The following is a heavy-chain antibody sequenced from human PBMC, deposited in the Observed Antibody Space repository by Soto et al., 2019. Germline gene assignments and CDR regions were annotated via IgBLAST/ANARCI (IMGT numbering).Heavy chain of an antibody. Sequence: ASVKVSCKASGYTFTSYGISWVRQAPGQGLEWMGWINAYNGNTNYAQKLQGRFTMTTDTSTSTAYMELRSLRSDDTAVYYCARVRDIWGSYRPIDAFDIWGQGTMVTVSS. CDR3: ARVRDIWGSYRPIDAFDI. CDR1: GYTFTSYG. D-gene: IGHD3-16*02. J-gene: IGHJ3*02. V-gene: IGHV1-18*01. CDR2: INAYNGNT.